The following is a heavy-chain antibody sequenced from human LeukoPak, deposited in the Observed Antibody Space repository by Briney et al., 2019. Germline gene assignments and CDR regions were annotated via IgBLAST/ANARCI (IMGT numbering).Heavy chain of an antibody. CDR3: ARDPSYYYDSSGYYI. CDR1: GYTFTSYD. CDR2: IIPILGIA. Sequence: SVKVSCKASGYTFTSYDINWVRQAPGQGLERMGRIIPILGIANYAQKFQGRVTITADKSTSTAYMELSSLRSEDTAVYYCARDPSYYYDSSGYYIWGQGTLVTVSS. V-gene: IGHV1-69*04. J-gene: IGHJ4*02. D-gene: IGHD3-22*01.